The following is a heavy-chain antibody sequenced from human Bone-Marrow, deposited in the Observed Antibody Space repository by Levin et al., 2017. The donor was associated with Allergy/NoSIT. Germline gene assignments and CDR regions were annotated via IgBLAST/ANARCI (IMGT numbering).Heavy chain of an antibody. CDR3: SRWTAGNLGGWFDP. CDR1: GFSLSTSGVG. D-gene: IGHD1-1*01. J-gene: IGHJ5*02. CDR2: IYWDDDK. Sequence: SCPTLVKPTQTLTLTCTFSGFSLSTSGVGVGWIRQPPGKALECLALIYWDDDKLYNPSLRSRLIITKDTSKNQVVLTMTNMDPVDTATYYCSRWTAGNLGGWFDPWGQGTLVTVPS. V-gene: IGHV2-5*02.